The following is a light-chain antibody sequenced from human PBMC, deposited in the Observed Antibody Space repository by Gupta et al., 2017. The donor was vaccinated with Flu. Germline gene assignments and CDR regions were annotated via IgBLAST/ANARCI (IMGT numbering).Light chain of an antibody. CDR1: QSVGNNY. Sequence: EIMLTQSPGTLSLSPGERATLSCRASQSVGNNYLAWYQQRPGLAPRLLMYGTSSRASGIPDRFSGSGSGTDFTLTISRLEPEDFAVYYCQQYGSSSYSFGQGTKLEIK. CDR2: GTS. CDR3: QQYGSSSYS. V-gene: IGKV3-20*01. J-gene: IGKJ2*03.